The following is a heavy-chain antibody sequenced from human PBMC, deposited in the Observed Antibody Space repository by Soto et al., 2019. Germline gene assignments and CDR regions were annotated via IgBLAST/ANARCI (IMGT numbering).Heavy chain of an antibody. CDR3: AREEQTGENYYLEY. D-gene: IGHD1-1*01. Sequence: ASVKVSCKASGYTFTGYYIHWVRQAPGQGLEWMGSISPHSGGPNYAQRFQGRVTMTRDTSMTTVYMEMSGLTSDDTAVYYCAREEQTGENYYLEYWGQGTLVIVSS. V-gene: IGHV1-2*02. J-gene: IGHJ4*02. CDR1: GYTFTGYY. CDR2: ISPHSGGP.